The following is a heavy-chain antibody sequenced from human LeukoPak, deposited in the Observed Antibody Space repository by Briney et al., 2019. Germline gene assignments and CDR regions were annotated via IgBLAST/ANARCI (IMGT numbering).Heavy chain of an antibody. Sequence: GASVKVSCKASGYTFSNYGISWVRQAPGQGLEWMGIINPSGGSTSYAQKFQGRVTMTRDMSTSTVYMELSSLRSEDTAVYYCARATRTGSGTGFDYWGQGTLVTVSS. J-gene: IGHJ4*02. CDR1: GYTFSNYG. CDR3: ARATRTGSGTGFDY. D-gene: IGHD3-10*01. V-gene: IGHV1-46*01. CDR2: INPSGGST.